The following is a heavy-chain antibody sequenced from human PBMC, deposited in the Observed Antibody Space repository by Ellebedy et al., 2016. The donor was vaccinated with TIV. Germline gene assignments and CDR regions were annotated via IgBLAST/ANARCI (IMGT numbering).Heavy chain of an antibody. CDR3: ARAIIAPRPYYFDY. J-gene: IGHJ4*02. CDR2: IYLTGST. V-gene: IGHV4-4*02. D-gene: IGHD6-6*01. Sequence: GSLRLXCSVSGASITVDHWLSWVRQPPGKGLEWIGEIYLTGSTNYNPSLKSRVTMSIDKSKTQFSLKLTSVTAADTAVYYCARAIIAPRPYYFDYWGQGALVTVSS. CDR1: GASITVDHW.